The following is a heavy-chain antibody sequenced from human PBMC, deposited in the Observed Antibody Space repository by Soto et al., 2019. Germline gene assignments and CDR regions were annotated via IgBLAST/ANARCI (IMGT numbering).Heavy chain of an antibody. CDR1: GFTFSCYS. CDR3: ARDDFWSGSLYFDY. CDR2: ISSSSSYI. V-gene: IGHV3-21*01. Sequence: GGSLRLSCAASGFTFSCYSMNWVRQAPGKGLEWVSSISSSSSYIYYADSVKGRFTISRDNAKNSLYLQMNSLRAEDTAVYYCARDDFWSGSLYFDYWGQGTLVTVSS. D-gene: IGHD3-3*01. J-gene: IGHJ4*02.